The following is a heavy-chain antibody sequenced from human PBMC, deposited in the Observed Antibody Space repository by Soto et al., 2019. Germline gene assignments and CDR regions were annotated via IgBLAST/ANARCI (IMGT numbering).Heavy chain of an antibody. J-gene: IGHJ4*02. Sequence: PGRSLRLSCGGSGFTLNNYWMSWVRQAPGKGLEWVANIKEDGSEKYYVDSVKGRFTISRDNAENSLSLQMNSLRAEDTAVYYCTRVPPNRECYSIFDYSRQITQVT. CDR3: TRVPPNRECYSIFDY. CDR2: IKEDGSEK. V-gene: IGHV3-7*01. D-gene: IGHD4-4*01. CDR1: GFTLNNYW.